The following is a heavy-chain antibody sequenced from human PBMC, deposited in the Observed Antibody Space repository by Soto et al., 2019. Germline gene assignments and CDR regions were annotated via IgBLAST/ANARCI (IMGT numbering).Heavy chain of an antibody. Sequence: LSLTCTVSGGSISSYYWSWIRQPAGKGLEWIGRIYTSGSTNYNPSLKSRVTMSVDTSKNQFSLKLSSVTAADTAVYYCARDLRYSSSWYDWFDPWGQGTLVTVSS. J-gene: IGHJ5*02. D-gene: IGHD6-13*01. CDR1: GGSISSYY. CDR3: ARDLRYSSSWYDWFDP. CDR2: IYTSGST. V-gene: IGHV4-4*07.